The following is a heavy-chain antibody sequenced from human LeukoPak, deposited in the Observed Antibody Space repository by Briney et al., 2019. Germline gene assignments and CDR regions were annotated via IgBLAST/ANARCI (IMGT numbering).Heavy chain of an antibody. CDR3: ARRPSYIKKFWSGYYPPRNMDV. CDR1: GYTFTSYD. CDR2: MNPNSGNT. V-gene: IGHV1-8*01. Sequence: ASVKVSCKASGYTFTSYDINWVRQATGQGLEWVGWMNPNSGNTGYAQKFQGRVTMTRNTSISTAYMELSSLRSEDTAVYYCARRPSYIKKFWSGYYPPRNMDVWGKGTTVTVSS. D-gene: IGHD3-3*01. J-gene: IGHJ6*03.